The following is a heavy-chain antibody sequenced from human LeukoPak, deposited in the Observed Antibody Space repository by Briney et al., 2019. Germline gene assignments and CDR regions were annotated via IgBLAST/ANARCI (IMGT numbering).Heavy chain of an antibody. V-gene: IGHV3-48*04. CDR2: ISSSGSTI. CDR3: ARVWFEDKVDY. CDR1: GFTFSSYS. J-gene: IGHJ4*02. Sequence: RAGGSLRLSCAASGFTFSSYSMNWVRQAPGKGLEWVSYISSSGSTIYYADSVKGRFTISRDNAKNSLYLQMNSLRAEDTAVYYCARVWFEDKVDYWGQGTLVTVSS. D-gene: IGHD3-10*01.